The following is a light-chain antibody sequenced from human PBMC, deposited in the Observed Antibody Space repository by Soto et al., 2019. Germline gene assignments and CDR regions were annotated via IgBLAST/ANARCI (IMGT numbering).Light chain of an antibody. V-gene: IGKV4-1*01. CDR3: QQYYSTPLT. CDR2: WAS. J-gene: IGKJ3*01. CDR1: QSVLYSSNTKNY. Sequence: DIVMPQSPDSLAVSLGERATINCKSSQSVLYSSNTKNYLAWYQQKPGQPPKLLIYWASTRESGVHDRFSGSGSGTDFTLTISSLQAEDVAVYYCQQYYSTPLTCGPGTKVDIK.